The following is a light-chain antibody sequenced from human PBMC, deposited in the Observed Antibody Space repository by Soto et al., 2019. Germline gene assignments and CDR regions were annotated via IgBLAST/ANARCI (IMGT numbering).Light chain of an antibody. CDR2: DAS. CDR3: QQRSNWPPT. V-gene: IGKV3D-20*02. CDR1: QSVSSRY. J-gene: IGKJ1*01. Sequence: EIVLTQSPGTLSLSPGERATLSCRASQSVSSRYFAWYQQKPGQAPRLLIYDASTRATGIPARFSGSGSGTDFTLTITSLEPEDFAVYYCQQRSNWPPTFGQGTKVDI.